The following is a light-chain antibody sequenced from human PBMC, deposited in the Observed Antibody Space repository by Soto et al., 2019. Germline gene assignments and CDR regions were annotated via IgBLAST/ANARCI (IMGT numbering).Light chain of an antibody. J-gene: IGKJ1*01. Sequence: IQMTQSPSTLSASVGDRVSITCRASQSISTWVAWYQQRPGKAPNLLIFDASTLKSGVPSRFSGSGSGTEFTLTISSLQPDDFAIYYCQQYDSYSWTFGQGTKVHIK. V-gene: IGKV1-5*01. CDR3: QQYDSYSWT. CDR1: QSISTW. CDR2: DAS.